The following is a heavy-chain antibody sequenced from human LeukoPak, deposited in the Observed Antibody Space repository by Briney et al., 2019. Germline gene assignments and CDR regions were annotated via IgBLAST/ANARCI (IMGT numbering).Heavy chain of an antibody. V-gene: IGHV4-59*08. J-gene: IGHJ5*02. D-gene: IGHD2-8*01. Sequence: NPSDTLSLTCTVSGGSISSYYWSWIRQPPGKGLEWIGFIYYSGSTNYNPSLKSRVTISVDTSKNQFSLNLSSVTAADTAIYYCARLKDGVFGPWGQGTLVTVSS. CDR1: GGSISSYY. CDR3: ARLKDGVFGP. CDR2: IYYSGST.